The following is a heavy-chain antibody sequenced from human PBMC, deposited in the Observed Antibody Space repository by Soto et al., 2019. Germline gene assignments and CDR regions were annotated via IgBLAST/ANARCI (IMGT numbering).Heavy chain of an antibody. V-gene: IGHV3-48*01. CDR2: INGASTTT. J-gene: IGHJ4*02. Sequence: DVPLVGSGGGLVQPGGSLRLSCVASGFPFSSYAMHWVRQAPGKGLEWISYINGASTTTFYADSVKGRFTVSRDNAKNSVHLQMSSLRPEDTAFYYCARDLSHWGQGMLVTVSS. CDR3: ARDLSH. CDR1: GFPFSSYA.